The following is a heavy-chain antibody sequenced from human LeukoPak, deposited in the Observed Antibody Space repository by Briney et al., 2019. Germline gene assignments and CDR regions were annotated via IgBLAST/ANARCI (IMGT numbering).Heavy chain of an antibody. Sequence: GESLKISCSGSGYTFTTYWIAWVRQMPGKGLEWMGIIYPADSDTRYSPSFQGQVTISADKSISTAYLQWSSLKASDTAMYYCARQQYSGYEVGYWGQGTLVTVSS. CDR3: ARQQYSGYEVGY. J-gene: IGHJ4*02. V-gene: IGHV5-51*01. D-gene: IGHD5-12*01. CDR2: IYPADSDT. CDR1: GYTFTTYW.